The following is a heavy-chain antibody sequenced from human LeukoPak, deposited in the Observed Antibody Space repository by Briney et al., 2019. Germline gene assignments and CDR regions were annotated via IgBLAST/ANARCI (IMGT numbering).Heavy chain of an antibody. D-gene: IGHD3-22*01. CDR3: ARAAGMYYYDSSGYFDY. CDR1: GGSISSGGYS. J-gene: IGHJ4*02. V-gene: IGHV4-30-2*01. Sequence: SETLSLTCAVSGGSISSGGYSWSWIRQLPGKGLEWIGYIYHSGSTYYNPSLKSRVTISVDRSKNQFSLKLSSVTAADTAVYYCARAAGMYYYDSSGYFDYWGQGTLVTVSS. CDR2: IYHSGST.